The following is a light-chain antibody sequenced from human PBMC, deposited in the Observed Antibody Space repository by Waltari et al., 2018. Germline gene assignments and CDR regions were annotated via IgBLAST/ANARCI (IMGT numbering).Light chain of an antibody. CDR1: SSDVGGFNF. J-gene: IGLJ2*01. V-gene: IGLV2-14*03. CDR2: DVS. Sequence: QSALTQPVSVSGSPGQSITISCTGTSSDVGGFNFVSWYQQHPGKAPKIMLYDVSNRPSGVSYRFSGSKSGNTASLTISGLQAEDEADYYCSSYTTSDTPIFGGGTRLTVL. CDR3: SSYTTSDTPI.